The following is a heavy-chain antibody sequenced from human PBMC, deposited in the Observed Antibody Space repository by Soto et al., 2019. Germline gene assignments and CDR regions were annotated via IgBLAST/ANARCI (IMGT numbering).Heavy chain of an antibody. V-gene: IGHV5-51*01. J-gene: IGHJ4*02. CDR1: GYSFTNYW. D-gene: IGHD1-20*01. CDR2: IYPGDSDT. Sequence: GESLKISCKVSGYSFTNYWIGWVRQMPGKGLEWMGIIYPGDSDTRYRPSFQGQVTVSADKSISTAYLQWSSLKASDTAMYYCARSRITGSTWSFDYWGQGTLATVSS. CDR3: ARSRITGSTWSFDY.